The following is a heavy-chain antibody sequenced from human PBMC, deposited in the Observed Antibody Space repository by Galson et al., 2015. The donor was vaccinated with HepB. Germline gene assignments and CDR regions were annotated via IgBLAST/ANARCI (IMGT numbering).Heavy chain of an antibody. CDR2: ISGSGAST. CDR3: AKDREGYARLGALDC. Sequence: LRLSCAASGFTFSSYAMSWVRQAPGKGLEWVSTISGSGASTYYADSVKGRFTISRDNSKNTLYLQMNSLRAEDTAVYYCAKDREGYARLGALDCWGQGTLVTVSS. J-gene: IGHJ4*02. D-gene: IGHD5-18*01. V-gene: IGHV3-23*01. CDR1: GFTFSSYA.